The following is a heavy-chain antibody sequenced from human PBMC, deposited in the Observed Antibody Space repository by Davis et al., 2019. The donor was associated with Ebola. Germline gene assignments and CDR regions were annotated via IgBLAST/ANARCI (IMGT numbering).Heavy chain of an antibody. CDR3: ARDFIRGHYYYYMDV. Sequence: PGGSLRLSCAASGFTFSGYGMHWVRQVPGKGLEWVAIISYDRSRKFYADSVKGRFTISRDSSKDTLYLQMNSLRAEDTAVYYCARDFIRGHYYYYMDVWGNGTTVTVSS. CDR2: ISYDRSRK. CDR1: GFTFSGYG. J-gene: IGHJ6*03. D-gene: IGHD3-16*01. V-gene: IGHV3-30*03.